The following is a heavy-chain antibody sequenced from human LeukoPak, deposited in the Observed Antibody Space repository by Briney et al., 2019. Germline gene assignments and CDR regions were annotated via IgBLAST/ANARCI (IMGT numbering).Heavy chain of an antibody. CDR3: AREGYYDSSGYYLAEYFQH. J-gene: IGHJ1*01. CDR1: GFTASSSY. Sequence: PGGSLRLPCAASGFTASSSYMSWVRQAPGKGLEWVSVIYSGGSTYYADSVKGRFTISRDNSKNTLYLQMNSLRAEDTAVYYCAREGYYDSSGYYLAEYFQHWGQGTLVTVSS. V-gene: IGHV3-53*01. D-gene: IGHD3-22*01. CDR2: IYSGGST.